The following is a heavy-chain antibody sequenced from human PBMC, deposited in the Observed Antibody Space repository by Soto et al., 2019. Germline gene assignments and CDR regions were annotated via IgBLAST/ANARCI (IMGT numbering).Heavy chain of an antibody. D-gene: IGHD6-13*01. J-gene: IGHJ5*02. CDR2: INHSGST. Sequence: TSETLSLTCAVYGGSFSGYYWSWIRQPPGKGLEWIGEINHSGSTNYNPSLKSRVTISVDTSKNQFSLKLSSVTAADTAVYYCARGLLRGSSRRNWFDPWGQGTLVTVSS. CDR3: ARGLLRGSSRRNWFDP. CDR1: GGSFSGYY. V-gene: IGHV4-34*01.